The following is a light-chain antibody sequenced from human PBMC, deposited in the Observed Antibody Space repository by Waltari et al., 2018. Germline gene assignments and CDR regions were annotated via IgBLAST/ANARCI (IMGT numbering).Light chain of an antibody. CDR2: EGS. CDR3: CSFAGSNTYV. J-gene: IGLJ1*01. CDR1: SSDVGSYNL. Sequence: HSALTQPASVSGSPGQSITISYTGASSDVGSYNLVSWYQQYPGKAPKLIIYEGSKRPQGLSNRFSCSKSGNTGSLTSSGLQVEDEADYYCCSFAGSNTYVLGTGTKVSVL. V-gene: IGLV2-23*01.